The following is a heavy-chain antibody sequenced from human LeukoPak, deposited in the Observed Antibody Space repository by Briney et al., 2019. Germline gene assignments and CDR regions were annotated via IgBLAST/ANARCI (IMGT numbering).Heavy chain of an antibody. CDR1: GYTFTSYD. V-gene: IGHV1-8*01. CDR3: ARGRKIQLWYHNWFDP. Sequence: ASVKVSCKASGYTFTSYDINWVRQATGQGLEWMGWMNPNSGNTGYAQKFQGRVTMTRNTSISTAYMELSSLRSEDTAVYYCARGRKIQLWYHNWFDPWGQGTLVTVSS. J-gene: IGHJ5*02. D-gene: IGHD5-18*01. CDR2: MNPNSGNT.